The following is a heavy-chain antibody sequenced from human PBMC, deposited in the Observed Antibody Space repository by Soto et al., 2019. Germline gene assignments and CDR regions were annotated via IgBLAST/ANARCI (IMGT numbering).Heavy chain of an antibody. V-gene: IGHV3-21*01. CDR3: AREGVYSYGSDYYYYYGMDV. D-gene: IGHD5-18*01. J-gene: IGHJ6*02. CDR1: GFTFSSYS. CDR2: ISSSSSYI. Sequence: EVQLVESGGGLVKPGGSLRLSCAASGFTFSSYSMNWVRQAPGKGLEWVSSISSSSSYIYYADSVKGRFTISRDNAKNSLYLQMNSLRAEDTAVYYCAREGVYSYGSDYYYYYGMDVWGQGTTVTVSS.